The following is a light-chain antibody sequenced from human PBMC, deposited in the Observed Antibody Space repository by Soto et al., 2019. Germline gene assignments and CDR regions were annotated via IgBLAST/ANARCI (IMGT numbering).Light chain of an antibody. CDR3: QSFDKYLSAVV. CDR2: DNT. Sequence: QSVLTQPPSVSGAPGERVTISCTGSSSDIGAGYRVRWYQQVPGTAPKLLINDNTNRPSVVPARFSGSKSGTSASLAISGLQAEDEADYYCQSFDKYLSAVVFGGGTKLTVL. CDR1: SSDIGAGYR. V-gene: IGLV1-40*01. J-gene: IGLJ2*01.